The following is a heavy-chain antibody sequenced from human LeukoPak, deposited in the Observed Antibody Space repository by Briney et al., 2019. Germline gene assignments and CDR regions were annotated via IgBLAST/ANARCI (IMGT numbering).Heavy chain of an antibody. V-gene: IGHV4-59*01. CDR3: ASYDFWSGWFDY. D-gene: IGHD3-3*01. Sequence: SETLSLTCTVSGGSISSYYWSWIRQPPGKGLEWIGYIYYSGSTNYNPPLKSRVTISVDTSKNQFSLKLSSVTAADTAVYYCASYDFWSGWFDYWGKGPLATVSS. CDR1: GGSISSYY. CDR2: IYYSGST. J-gene: IGHJ4*02.